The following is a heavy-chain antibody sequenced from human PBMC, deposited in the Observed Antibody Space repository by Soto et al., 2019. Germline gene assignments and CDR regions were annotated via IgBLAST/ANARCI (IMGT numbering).Heavy chain of an antibody. V-gene: IGHV3-30-3*01. CDR1: GFTFSSYA. J-gene: IGHJ4*02. Sequence: QVQLVESGGGVVQPGRSLRLSCAASGFTFSSYAMHWVRQAPGKGLEWVAVISYDGSNKYYADSVKGRFTISRDNSKNTLYLQMDSLTAEGTAVYYCAGRLVRRVTSPFDYWGQGTLVTVSS. CDR3: AGRLVRRVTSPFDY. D-gene: IGHD3-10*01. CDR2: ISYDGSNK.